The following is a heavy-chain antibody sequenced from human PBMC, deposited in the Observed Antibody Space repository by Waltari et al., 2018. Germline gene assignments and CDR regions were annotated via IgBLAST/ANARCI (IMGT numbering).Heavy chain of an antibody. D-gene: IGHD4-17*01. CDR1: GFTFRSYA. V-gene: IGHV3-23*01. CDR3: ASSLYGDYTQIWGRVFDY. J-gene: IGHJ4*02. Sequence: VQLLESGGGLVQSGGSLRLSCAASGFTFRSYAMNWVRQAPGKGVGLVSVVRGRGGSTDYADAVKGRLTISRDNSKNTLYLQMNNLRVEDTAVYYCASSLYGDYTQIWGRVFDYWGQGTLVTVSS. CDR2: VRGRGGST.